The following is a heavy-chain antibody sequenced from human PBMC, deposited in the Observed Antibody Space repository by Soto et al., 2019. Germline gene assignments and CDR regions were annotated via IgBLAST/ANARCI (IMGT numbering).Heavy chain of an antibody. CDR3: ARDLGLLLMGYGMDV. Sequence: QVQLVESGGGVVQPGRSLRLSCAASGFTFSSYAMHWVRQAPGKGLEWVAVISYDGSNKYYADSVKGRFTISRDNSKNTLYLQMNSLRAEDTAVYYYARDLGLLLMGYGMDVWGQGTTVTVSS. J-gene: IGHJ6*02. D-gene: IGHD2-15*01. CDR1: GFTFSSYA. V-gene: IGHV3-30-3*01. CDR2: ISYDGSNK.